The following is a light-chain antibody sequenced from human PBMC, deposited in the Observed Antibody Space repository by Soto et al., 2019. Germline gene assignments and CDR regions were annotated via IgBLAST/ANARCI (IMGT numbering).Light chain of an antibody. CDR1: QGISSY. CDR2: AAS. J-gene: IGKJ5*01. Sequence: DIQLTQSPSFLSASVGDRVTITCRASQGISSYLAWYQQKPGKAPKLLIYAASTLQSGVPSRFSGSGSGTEFTLTISSLQSEDFAVYYCQHYHGWPITFGQGTRLEIK. CDR3: QHYHGWPIT. V-gene: IGKV1-9*01.